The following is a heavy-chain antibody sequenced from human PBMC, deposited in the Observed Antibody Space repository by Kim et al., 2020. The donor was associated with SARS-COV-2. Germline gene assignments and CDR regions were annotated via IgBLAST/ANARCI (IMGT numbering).Heavy chain of an antibody. J-gene: IGHJ3*02. CDR1: RFTFSSYA. V-gene: IGHV3-23*01. CDR2: IIGSGGST. CDR3: AKSNSSGWYDAFDI. Sequence: GSLRLSCAASRFTFSSYAMNWVRQAPGKGLEWVSVIIGSGGSTYYADSVKGRFTISRDNSKNTLYLQMNSLRAEDTAVYYCAKSNSSGWYDAFDIWGQGTMVTVSS. D-gene: IGHD6-13*01.